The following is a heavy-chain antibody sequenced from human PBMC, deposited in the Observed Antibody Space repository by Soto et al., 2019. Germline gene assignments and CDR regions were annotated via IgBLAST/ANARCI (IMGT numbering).Heavy chain of an antibody. CDR2: TLPRFGTT. J-gene: IGHJ6*02. CDR1: GDTFKNSV. D-gene: IGHD3-10*01. CDR3: VAELDFGKLSVV. Sequence: QVQLVQSGVEVKKPGSSVRVSCKASGDTFKNSVISWVRQAPGQGLEWMGGTLPRFGTTDYAQKFQGRLTITTDESTTTAYMEVSRLTSEDTAVYYCVAELDFGKLSVVWGQGTTVIVSS. V-gene: IGHV1-69*01.